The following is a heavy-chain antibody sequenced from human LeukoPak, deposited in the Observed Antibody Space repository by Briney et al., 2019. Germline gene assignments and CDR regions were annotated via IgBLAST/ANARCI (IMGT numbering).Heavy chain of an antibody. J-gene: IGHJ4*02. CDR3: ARDGPYRSAAFFDY. D-gene: IGHD6-19*01. CDR2: IYYTGST. CDR1: GGSISSYY. V-gene: IGHV4-59*01. Sequence: SETLSLTCTVSGGSISSYYWSWIRQPPGKGLEWIGYIYYTGSTNYNPSLKCRVTISVDTSKNQFSLKLSSVTAADTAVYYCARDGPYRSAAFFDYWGQGTLVTVSS.